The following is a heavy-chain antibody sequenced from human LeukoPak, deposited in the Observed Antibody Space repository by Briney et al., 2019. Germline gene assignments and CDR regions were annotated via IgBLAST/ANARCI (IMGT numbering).Heavy chain of an antibody. D-gene: IGHD6-19*01. V-gene: IGHV1-2*06. Sequence: ASVKVSCKASGYTFTGYYIHWVRQAPGHGLEWMGRINPNTGGANYAQKFQGRVTMTRDTSISTAYMELSRLRSDDTAVYYCARDLRLVFDPWGQGTLVTVSS. CDR3: ARDLRLVFDP. CDR1: GYTFTGYY. CDR2: INPNTGGA. J-gene: IGHJ5*02.